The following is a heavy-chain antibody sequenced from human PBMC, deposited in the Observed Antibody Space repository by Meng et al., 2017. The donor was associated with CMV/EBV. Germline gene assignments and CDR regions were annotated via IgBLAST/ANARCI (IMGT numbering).Heavy chain of an antibody. D-gene: IGHD3-10*01. CDR2: IRYDGSNK. CDR1: GFTFSSYG. J-gene: IGHJ4*02. Sequence: QLAGSGGSVVQAGGSLRLSCAASGFTFSSYGMHWVRQAPGKGLEWVAFIRYDGSNKYYADSVKGRFTISRDNSKNTLYLQMNSLRAEDTAVYYCAKEDGSGSYSIDYWGQGTLVTVSS. CDR3: AKEDGSGSYSIDY. V-gene: IGHV3-30*02.